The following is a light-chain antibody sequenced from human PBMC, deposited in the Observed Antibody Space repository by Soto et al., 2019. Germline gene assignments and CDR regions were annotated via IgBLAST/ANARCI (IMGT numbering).Light chain of an antibody. CDR1: QTISTW. V-gene: IGKV1-5*03. Sequence: IHMTLSASTLPASVGYRVTILCRAIQTISTWLACYQQKLGKSHKLLVYRASSLEGGVPSRFSGSGGGTEFSPTISSLQHHDFATYYCQQYNTFSPLTFGQGTKVDIK. J-gene: IGKJ1*01. CDR3: QQYNTFSPLT. CDR2: RAS.